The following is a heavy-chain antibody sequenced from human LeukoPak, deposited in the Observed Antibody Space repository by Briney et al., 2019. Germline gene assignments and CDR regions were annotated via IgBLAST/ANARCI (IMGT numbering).Heavy chain of an antibody. CDR3: ARGAASFNWFDP. Sequence: SVTVSCTASGGTFSSYAISWVRQAPGQGLEWMGRIIPIFGIANYAQKFQGRVTITADKSTSTAYMELSSLRSEDTAVYYCARGAASFNWFDPWGQGTLVTVSS. CDR2: IIPIFGIA. J-gene: IGHJ5*02. D-gene: IGHD2-15*01. V-gene: IGHV1-69*04. CDR1: GGTFSSYA.